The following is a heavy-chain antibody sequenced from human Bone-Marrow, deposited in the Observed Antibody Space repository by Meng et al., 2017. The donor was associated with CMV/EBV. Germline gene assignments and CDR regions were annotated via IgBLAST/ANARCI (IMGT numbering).Heavy chain of an antibody. CDR1: GFTFSSYW. CDR3: TTDFLDCSSTSCMDY. D-gene: IGHD2-2*01. J-gene: IGHJ4*02. Sequence: GESLKISCAASGFTFSSYWMHWVRQAPGKGLVWVSRINSDGSSTSYADSVKGRFTISRDNAKNTLYLQMNSLKTEDTAVYYCTTDFLDCSSTSCMDYWGQGTLVTVSS. V-gene: IGHV3-74*01. CDR2: INSDGSST.